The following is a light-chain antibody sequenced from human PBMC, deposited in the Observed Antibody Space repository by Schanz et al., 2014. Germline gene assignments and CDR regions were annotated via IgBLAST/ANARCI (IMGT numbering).Light chain of an antibody. CDR3: AAWSDSLQSWV. CDR1: SSNIGSNT. CDR2: SNN. V-gene: IGLV1-44*01. J-gene: IGLJ3*02. Sequence: QSVLTQPPSASGTPGQRVTISCSGSSSNIGSNTVNWYQQLPGTAPKLLIYSNNQRPSGVPDRFSGSKSGTSASLAISGLQSQDEADYYCAAWSDSLQSWVFGGGTKLTVL.